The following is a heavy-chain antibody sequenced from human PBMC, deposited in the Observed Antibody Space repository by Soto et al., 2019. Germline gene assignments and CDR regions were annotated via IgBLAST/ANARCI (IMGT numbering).Heavy chain of an antibody. CDR3: AREGRSSSPYYYYGMDV. Sequence: GASVKVSCKASGYTFTGYYMHWVRQAPGQGLEWMGWINPNSGGTNYAQKFQGWVTMTRDTSISTAYMELSRLRSDDTAVYYCAREGRSSSPYYYYGMDVWGQGTTVTVSS. D-gene: IGHD6-6*01. J-gene: IGHJ6*02. CDR1: GYTFTGYY. CDR2: INPNSGGT. V-gene: IGHV1-2*04.